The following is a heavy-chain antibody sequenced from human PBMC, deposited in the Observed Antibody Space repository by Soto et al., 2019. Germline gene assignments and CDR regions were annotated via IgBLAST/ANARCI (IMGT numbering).Heavy chain of an antibody. CDR1: GGSISSGGYH. CDR3: ARDRTQYYNILTGYYRRGYYYGMDV. Sequence: PSETLSLTCTVSGGSISSGGYHCSWIRQHPGKGLEWIGYIYYSGSTYYNPSLKSRVTISVDTSKNQFSLKLSSVTAEDTAVYYCARDRTQYYNILTGYYRRGYYYGMDVWGQGTTVTVSS. D-gene: IGHD3-9*01. V-gene: IGHV4-31*03. CDR2: IYYSGST. J-gene: IGHJ6*02.